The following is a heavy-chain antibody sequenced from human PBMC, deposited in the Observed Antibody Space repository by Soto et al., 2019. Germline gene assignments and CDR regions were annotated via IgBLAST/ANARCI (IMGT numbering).Heavy chain of an antibody. CDR2: INNSGST. CDR3: VRGQLLPRGEX. Sequence: SETLSLTFTVYGGSFSGYFWTWIRQPPGRGLEWIGQINNSGSTNYKRSLKSRVHISADTSENQLSLRLTSVTAADTAVYYCVRGQLLPRGEXWGQGTFVTVSX. CDR1: GGSFSGYF. V-gene: IGHV4-34*01. D-gene: IGHD2-15*01. J-gene: IGHJ4*02.